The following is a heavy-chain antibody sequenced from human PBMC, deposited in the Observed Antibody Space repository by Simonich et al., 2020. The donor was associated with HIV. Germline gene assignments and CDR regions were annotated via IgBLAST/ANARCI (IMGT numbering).Heavy chain of an antibody. CDR1: GFTFSGYR. CDR3: ARDSGQQLADY. V-gene: IGHV3-48*04. Sequence: EVQLVESVGGLVQPGGSMRLSCAASGFTFSGYRMNWGRQAQGKGVDGFNTISRSSNKLYYAGSVNGRFTISRDNAKNSMYLQMNSQRAEDTAVYYCARDSGQQLADYWGQGTLVTVSS. CDR2: ISRSSNKL. J-gene: IGHJ4*02. D-gene: IGHD6-13*01.